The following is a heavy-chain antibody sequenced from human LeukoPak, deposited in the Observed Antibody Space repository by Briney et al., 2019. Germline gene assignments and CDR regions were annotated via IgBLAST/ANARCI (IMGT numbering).Heavy chain of an antibody. CDR2: ISSSGSTT. V-gene: IGHV3-48*03. Sequence: GGSLRLSCAASAFTFSRCEMNWVRQAPGKGLEWVSYISSSGSTTYYADSVKGRFTISRDNAKNSLHLQMSSLRAEDTAVYYCASVDSSGYYRHFDYWGQGTLVTVSS. CDR3: ASVDSSGYYRHFDY. CDR1: AFTFSRCE. J-gene: IGHJ4*02. D-gene: IGHD3-22*01.